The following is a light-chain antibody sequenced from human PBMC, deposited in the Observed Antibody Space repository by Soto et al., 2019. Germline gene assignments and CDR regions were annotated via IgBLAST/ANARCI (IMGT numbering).Light chain of an antibody. Sequence: QSALTQPASASGSPGQSITISCTGTTSDVGGYNYVSWYQQHPGKAPKLMIYDVSNRPSGVSNRFSGPNSGNAASLAISGLPADHEADYAYGYYTSSGTIEEEVFGGGTKVTVL. CDR3: GYYTSSGTIEEEV. J-gene: IGLJ2*01. CDR1: TSDVGGYNY. CDR2: DVS. V-gene: IGLV2-14*01.